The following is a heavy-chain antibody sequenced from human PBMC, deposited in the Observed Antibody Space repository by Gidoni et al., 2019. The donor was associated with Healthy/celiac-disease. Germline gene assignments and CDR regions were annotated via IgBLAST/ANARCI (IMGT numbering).Heavy chain of an antibody. J-gene: IGHJ4*02. D-gene: IGHD3-10*01. Sequence: QVQLVESGGGVVQPGGSLRLSCAASGFTFRSYAMHWVRQAPGKGLEWVAVISYDGSNKDYADSVKGRFTISRDNSKNTLYLQMNSLRAEDTAVYYCARDRQLWFRELAYYWGQGTLVTVSS. V-gene: IGHV3-30-3*01. CDR1: GFTFRSYA. CDR2: ISYDGSNK. CDR3: ARDRQLWFRELAYY.